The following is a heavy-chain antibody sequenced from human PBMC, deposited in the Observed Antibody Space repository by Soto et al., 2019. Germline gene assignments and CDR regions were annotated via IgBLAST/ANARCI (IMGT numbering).Heavy chain of an antibody. Sequence: EVQLLESGGGLVQPGGSLEVSCRASGFNFGNYAMSWVRQAPGKGPEWVSSVGGHASDRHYADSVRGRFTVSRDNSKNTLYLHMNSLGAEYTAIYFCALDFITRNGIFDPFDIWGPGTTVSVSA. CDR2: VGGHASDR. CDR3: ALDFITRNGIFDPFDI. V-gene: IGHV3-23*01. J-gene: IGHJ3*02. D-gene: IGHD2-21*01. CDR1: GFNFGNYA.